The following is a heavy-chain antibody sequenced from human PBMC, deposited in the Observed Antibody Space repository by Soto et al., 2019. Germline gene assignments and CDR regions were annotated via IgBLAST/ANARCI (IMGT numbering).Heavy chain of an antibody. CDR1: GYTFTNYA. J-gene: IGHJ6*02. Sequence: ASVKVSCKASGYTFTNYAMHWVRQAPGQRLEWMGWINAGNGSTKYSQKFQGRVTITRDTSISTAYMELSRLRSDDTAVYYCARTVVGATKGYYYGMDVWGQGTTVTVSS. CDR2: INAGNGST. D-gene: IGHD1-26*01. V-gene: IGHV1-3*01. CDR3: ARTVVGATKGYYYGMDV.